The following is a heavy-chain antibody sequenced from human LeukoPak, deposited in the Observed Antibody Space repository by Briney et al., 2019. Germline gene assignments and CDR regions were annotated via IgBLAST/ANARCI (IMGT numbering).Heavy chain of an antibody. CDR1: GFTFSSYG. V-gene: IGHV3-23*01. Sequence: GRSLRLSCAASGFTFSSYGMHWVRQAPGKGLEWVSGIGGGGDTTYYADSVKGRFTISRDNFKNTLFLQMTGLGAEDTARYYCVKDQEWLVAFDFWGQGTVVTVSS. CDR3: VKDQEWLVAFDF. J-gene: IGHJ3*01. D-gene: IGHD6-19*01. CDR2: IGGGGDTT.